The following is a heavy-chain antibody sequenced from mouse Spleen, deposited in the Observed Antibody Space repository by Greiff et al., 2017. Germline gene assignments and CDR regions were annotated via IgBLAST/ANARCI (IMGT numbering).Heavy chain of an antibody. V-gene: IGHV1-42*01. CDR1: GYSFTGYY. D-gene: IGHD2-3*01. CDR2: INPSTGGT. J-gene: IGHJ2*01. Sequence: VQLQQSGPELVKPGASVKISCKASGYSFTGYYMNWVKQSPEKSLEWIGEINPSTGGTTYNQKFKAKATLTADKSSSTAYMQLSSLTSEDSAVYYCAIYDGYYVYFDYWGQGTTLTVSS. CDR3: AIYDGYYVYFDY.